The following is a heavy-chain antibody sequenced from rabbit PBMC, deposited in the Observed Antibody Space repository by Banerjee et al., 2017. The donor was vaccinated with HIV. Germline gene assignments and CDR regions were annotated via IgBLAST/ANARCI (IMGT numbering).Heavy chain of an antibody. V-gene: IGHV1S7*01. CDR2: IDPVFGIT. Sequence: QQVVESGGGLVQPGASLTLTCTASGFTLSSYYMNWVRQAPGKGLEWIGYIDPVFGITYYANWVNGRFSISRENAQNTVFLQMTSLTAADTATYFCARGSAAMTMVITGYYLNLRGPGTLVTVS. J-gene: IGHJ4*01. CDR1: GFTLSSYY. CDR3: ARGSAAMTMVITGYYLNL. D-gene: IGHD2-1*01.